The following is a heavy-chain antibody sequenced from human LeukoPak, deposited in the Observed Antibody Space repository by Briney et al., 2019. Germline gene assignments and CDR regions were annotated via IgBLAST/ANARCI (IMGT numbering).Heavy chain of an antibody. J-gene: IGHJ3*02. CDR3: AREIDAVETTDAFDI. Sequence: GASVKVSCKAFGYTFINYGISWVRQAPGQGLEWMGWVSAYADNINYVQKFQGRVTMTTDTSTSTAYMELRSLRSDDTAIYYCAREIDAVETTDAFDIWGQGTMVTVSS. CDR1: GYTFINYG. D-gene: IGHD1-1*01. CDR2: VSAYADNI. V-gene: IGHV1-18*01.